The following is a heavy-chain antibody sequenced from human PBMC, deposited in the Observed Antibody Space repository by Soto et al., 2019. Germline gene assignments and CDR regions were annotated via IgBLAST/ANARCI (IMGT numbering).Heavy chain of an antibody. J-gene: IGHJ4*02. CDR3: ARRYGRNFDY. CDR2: IYYSGST. Sequence: SETLSLTCAVSGGSISSGGYSWSWIRQPPGKGLEWIGYIYYSGSTNYNPSLKSRVTISVDTSKNQFSLKLSSVTAADTAVYYCARRYGRNFDYWGQGTLVTVSS. V-gene: IGHV4-61*08. D-gene: IGHD1-20*01. CDR1: GGSISSGGYS.